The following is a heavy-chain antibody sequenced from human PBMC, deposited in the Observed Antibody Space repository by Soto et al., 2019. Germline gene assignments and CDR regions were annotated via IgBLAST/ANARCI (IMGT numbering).Heavy chain of an antibody. Sequence: EVQLVETGGGLIQPGGSLRLSCAASGLTVSSNYMNWVRQAPGKGLEWVSVLYSGGSTHYAGSVKRRFIISRDNSKNTVYLQMNSLRVEDTAIYYCARDRPGDEGDGFDILGHGTMVTVSS. CDR3: ARDRPGDEGDGFDI. CDR1: GLTVSSNY. CDR2: LYSGGST. D-gene: IGHD3-10*01. J-gene: IGHJ3*02. V-gene: IGHV3-53*02.